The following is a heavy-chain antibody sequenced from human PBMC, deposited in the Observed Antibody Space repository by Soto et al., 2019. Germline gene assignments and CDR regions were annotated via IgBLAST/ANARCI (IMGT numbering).Heavy chain of an antibody. Sequence: ASAKVSCKDSGYTFTSYGISWVRQATGQGLEWMGWISAYNGNTNYAQKLQGRVTMTTDTSTSTAYMELRSLRSDDTAVYYCARDLVASGSYYYYGMDVWGQGTTVTVSS. J-gene: IGHJ6*02. CDR2: ISAYNGNT. D-gene: IGHD5-12*01. CDR3: ARDLVASGSYYYYGMDV. CDR1: GYTFTSYG. V-gene: IGHV1-18*04.